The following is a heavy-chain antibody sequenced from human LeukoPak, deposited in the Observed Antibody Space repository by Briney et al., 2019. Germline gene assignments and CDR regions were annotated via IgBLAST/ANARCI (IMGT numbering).Heavy chain of an antibody. J-gene: IGHJ4*02. CDR3: ARSSLGYCSGGSCYKHYDY. Sequence: SGPTLVNPTQTLTLTCTFSGLYLSTSGMRVSLIRHPPGKGMEWIVYIDWDVDKLYSTSLKSRLTLSKHTSKNQVVLTMTNMDPLDTAKYYCARSSLGYCSGGSCYKHYDYWGQGTLVTVSS. CDR1: GLYLSTSGMR. D-gene: IGHD2-15*01. CDR2: IDWDVDK. V-gene: IGHV2-70D*14.